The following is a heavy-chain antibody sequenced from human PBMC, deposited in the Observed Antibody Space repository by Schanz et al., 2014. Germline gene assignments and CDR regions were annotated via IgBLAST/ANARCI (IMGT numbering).Heavy chain of an antibody. Sequence: KKPGVSVNVSCKASGYTFPTYSIHWLRHAPGQGLEWMGKINPSSGTTSIAQNFQGRLTVLRDRSTRLVIKEWRSLRYQDTAVHYFARGRFCDRRMGDSWG. J-gene: IGHJ5*01. V-gene: IGHV1-46*03. CDR2: INPSSGTT. D-gene: IGHD3-10*01. CDR3: ARGRFCDRRMGDS. CDR1: GYTFPTYS.